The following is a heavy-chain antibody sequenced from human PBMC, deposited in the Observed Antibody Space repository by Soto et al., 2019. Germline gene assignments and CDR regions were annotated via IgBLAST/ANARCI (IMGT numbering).Heavy chain of an antibody. CDR1: GYTFTSYA. Sequence: ASVKVSCKASGYTFTSYAMQWVRQAPGQRLEWMGWINAGNGNTKYSQKFQGRVTITRDTSASTAYMELSSLRSEDTALYYYARETGTTCLYDYCGQGTLVTVSS. D-gene: IGHD1-7*01. J-gene: IGHJ4*02. CDR3: ARETGTTCLYDY. V-gene: IGHV1-3*01. CDR2: INAGNGNT.